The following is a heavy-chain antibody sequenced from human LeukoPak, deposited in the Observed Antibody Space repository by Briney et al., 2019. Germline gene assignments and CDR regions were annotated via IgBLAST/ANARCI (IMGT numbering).Heavy chain of an antibody. V-gene: IGHV5-51*01. CDR2: IYPGDSDT. D-gene: IGHD4-23*01. J-gene: IGHJ3*02. Sequence: GESLKISCKGSGYSFTNYWIGWVRQMPGKGLEWMGIIYPGDSDTRYSPSFQGQVTISADKSISTTYLQWSSLMASDTAIYYCACTVVTGAFDIWGQGTMVTVSS. CDR1: GYSFTNYW. CDR3: ACTVVTGAFDI.